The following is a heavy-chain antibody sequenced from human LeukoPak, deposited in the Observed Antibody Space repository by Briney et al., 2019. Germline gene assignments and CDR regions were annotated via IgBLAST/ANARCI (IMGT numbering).Heavy chain of an antibody. Sequence: SETLSLTCTVSGGSISSSSYYWGWIRQPPGKGLEWIGSIYYSGSTYYNPSLKSRVTISVDTSKNQFSLKLSSVTAADTAVYYCARHGHCSSTSCYIPDYYYYMDVWGKGTTVTVSS. CDR1: GGSISSSSYY. J-gene: IGHJ6*03. CDR2: IYYSGST. CDR3: ARHGHCSSTSCYIPDYYYYMDV. V-gene: IGHV4-39*07. D-gene: IGHD2-2*02.